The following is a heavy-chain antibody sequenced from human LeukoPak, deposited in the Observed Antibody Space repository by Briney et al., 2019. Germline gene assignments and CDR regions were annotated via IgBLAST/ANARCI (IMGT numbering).Heavy chain of an antibody. CDR2: ISGSGGST. D-gene: IGHD3-10*01. CDR1: GFTFSSYG. V-gene: IGHV3-23*01. J-gene: IGHJ4*02. Sequence: PGGSLRLSCAASGFTFSSYGMSWVRQAPGKGLEWVSAISGSGGSTYYADSAKGRFTISRDNSKNTLYLQMNSLRAEDTAVYYCARYQGEGLLWFGVYYFDYWGQGTLVTVSS. CDR3: ARYQGEGLLWFGVYYFDY.